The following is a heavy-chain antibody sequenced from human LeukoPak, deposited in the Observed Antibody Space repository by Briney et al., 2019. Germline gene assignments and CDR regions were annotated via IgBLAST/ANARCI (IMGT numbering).Heavy chain of an antibody. CDR1: GGTFSSYA. Sequence: ASVKVSCKASGGTFSSYAISWVRQAPGQGLEWMGRIIPILGIANYAQKFQGRVTITADKSTSTAYMELSSLRSEDTAVYYCARVRDSSSYYFRIWGQGTLVTVSS. J-gene: IGHJ4*02. CDR2: IIPILGIA. V-gene: IGHV1-69*04. CDR3: ARVRDSSSYYFRI. D-gene: IGHD3-22*01.